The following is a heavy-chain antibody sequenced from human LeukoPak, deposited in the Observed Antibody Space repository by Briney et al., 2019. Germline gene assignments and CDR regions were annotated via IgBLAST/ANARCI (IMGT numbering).Heavy chain of an antibody. CDR1: GGSISGGSYY. CDR3: ARSTWLLDK. J-gene: IGHJ4*02. Sequence: SETLSLTCTVSGGSISGGSYYWSWIRQPAGKGLEWIGRIYTSGSTNYNPSLKSRVTISVDTSKNQFSLKLSSVTAADTAVYYCARSTWLLDKWGQGTLVTVSS. D-gene: IGHD3-22*01. V-gene: IGHV4-61*02. CDR2: IYTSGST.